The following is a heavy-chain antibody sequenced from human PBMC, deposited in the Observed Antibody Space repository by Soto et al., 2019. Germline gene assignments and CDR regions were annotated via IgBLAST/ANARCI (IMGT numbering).Heavy chain of an antibody. J-gene: IGHJ4*02. V-gene: IGHV1-18*01. CDR1: GEGIEHIY. Sequence: VAPAKVSCEEPGEGIEHIYRTSLRQDTRKGLEGMGAIMPHNCNTNDAQTFRGRVTLTPEKSANTAYMDLRSLTSDDTAVYYCARDEGGYDILTGYYKAHHLAYWVQGVPVTVSS. D-gene: IGHD3-9*01. CDR2: IMPHNCNT. CDR3: ARDEGGYDILTGYYKAHHLAY.